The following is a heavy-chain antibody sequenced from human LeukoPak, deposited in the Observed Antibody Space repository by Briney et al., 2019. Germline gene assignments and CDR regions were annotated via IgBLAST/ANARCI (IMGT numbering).Heavy chain of an antibody. CDR1: GYSFTSYW. CDR2: IYPGDSDT. Sequence: LGESLKISCKGSGYSFTSYWIGWVRQMPGKGLEWMGIIYPGDSDTRYSPSFQGQVTISADKSISTAYLQWSSLKASDTAMYYCARHSFDFWSGYYTGISRSGPDYWGQGTLVTVSS. D-gene: IGHD3-3*01. J-gene: IGHJ4*02. V-gene: IGHV5-51*01. CDR3: ARHSFDFWSGYYTGISRSGPDY.